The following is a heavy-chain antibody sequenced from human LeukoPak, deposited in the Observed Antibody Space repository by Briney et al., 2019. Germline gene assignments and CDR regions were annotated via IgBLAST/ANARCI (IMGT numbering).Heavy chain of an antibody. CDR3: ARHYDILTGWVADI. CDR2: IYYTGSS. CDR1: GGSVSDYY. J-gene: IGHJ3*02. V-gene: IGHV4-59*02. Sequence: SETLSLTCTVSGGSVSDYYWSWIRQSPGKGLEWIGYIYYTGSSSYNPSLRSRVTISADTSKNQFSLKLSSVTAADTAVYYCARHYDILTGWVADIWGQGTMVTVSS. D-gene: IGHD3-9*01.